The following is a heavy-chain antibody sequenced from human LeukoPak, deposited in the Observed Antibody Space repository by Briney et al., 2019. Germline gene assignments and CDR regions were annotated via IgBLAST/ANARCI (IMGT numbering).Heavy chain of an antibody. CDR2: ISAYNGNT. J-gene: IGHJ5*02. D-gene: IGHD6-6*01. V-gene: IGHV1-18*01. CDR1: GYTFTSYG. Sequence: ASVKVSCKASGYTFTSYGISWGRQAPGQGLEWMGWISAYNGNTNYAQKLLGRVTMTTDTSTRTAYIELMSLVSDDTAADYCAASSSPDWFDPWGQGTLVTVSS. CDR3: AASSSPDWFDP.